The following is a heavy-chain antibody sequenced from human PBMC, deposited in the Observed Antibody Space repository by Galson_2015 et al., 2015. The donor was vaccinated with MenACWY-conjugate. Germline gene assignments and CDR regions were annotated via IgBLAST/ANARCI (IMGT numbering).Heavy chain of an antibody. D-gene: IGHD2-2*01. V-gene: IGHV5-51*01. CDR1: GYDFTTYW. CDR3: ARRRSSTSGGHWFDP. J-gene: IGHJ5*02. CDR2: IYPRDSET. Sequence: QSGAEVTKPGESLQISCTGSGYDFTTYWIVWERQMPGKGLEWMGIIYPRDSETTYGPTFQGQVTISADKSISAAYLQWSSLKPSDTAIYYCARRRSSTSGGHWFDPWGQGTLVTVSS.